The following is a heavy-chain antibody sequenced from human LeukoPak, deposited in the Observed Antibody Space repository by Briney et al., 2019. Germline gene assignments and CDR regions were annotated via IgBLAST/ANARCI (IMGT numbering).Heavy chain of an antibody. Sequence: SETLSLTCSVSGGSISSSSSYWGWIRQPPGKGQEWIGSIYYSGSSFDNPALKSRVTISVDTSKNQFSLKLSSVTAADTAVYYCARHRSGWLQSSFDYWGQGTLVTVSS. D-gene: IGHD5-24*01. CDR1: GGSISSSSSY. CDR2: IYYSGSS. J-gene: IGHJ4*02. CDR3: ARHRSGWLQSSFDY. V-gene: IGHV4-39*01.